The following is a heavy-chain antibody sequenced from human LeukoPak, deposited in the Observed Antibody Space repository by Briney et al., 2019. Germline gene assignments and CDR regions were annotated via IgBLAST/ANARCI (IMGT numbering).Heavy chain of an antibody. CDR3: VRGCSFGHYCMDV. J-gene: IGHJ6*02. V-gene: IGHV3-64D*09. CDR1: GFPVSSYA. D-gene: IGHD3-10*02. Sequence: GGSLRPSCAASGFPVSSYAMHWVRQAPGKGLEYVSAISDSGGSTYYADSVKGRFTISRDNSKNTLYLQMSSLRAEDTAVYFCVRGCSFGHYCMDVWGQGTTVTVSS. CDR2: ISDSGGST.